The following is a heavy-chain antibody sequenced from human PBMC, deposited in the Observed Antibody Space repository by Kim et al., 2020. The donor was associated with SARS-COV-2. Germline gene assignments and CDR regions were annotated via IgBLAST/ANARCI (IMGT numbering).Heavy chain of an antibody. CDR1: GYTFTNYG. V-gene: IGHV1-18*01. CDR3: AREGGSGSYGYYGMDV. J-gene: IGHJ6*02. CDR2: ISAYNGNT. D-gene: IGHD3-10*01. Sequence: ASVKVSCKASGYTFTNYGVSWLRQAPGQGLEWMGWISAYNGNTNYAQLFQGKITMVTDTSTSTAYMELRSLTSDDTAMYYCAREGGSGSYGYYGMDVWGQGTTVIVSS.